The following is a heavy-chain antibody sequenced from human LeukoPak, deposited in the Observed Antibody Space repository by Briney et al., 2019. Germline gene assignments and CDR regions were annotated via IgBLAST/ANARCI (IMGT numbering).Heavy chain of an antibody. D-gene: IGHD3-22*01. CDR3: ARHYLYSSDPYRRAFDI. CDR2: MYNSGSA. Sequence: SETLSLTCTVSGGSVSSGSYYWSWIRQPPGKGLEWIGYMYNSGSANYNPSLKRRVTISVDTTKNQFSLKLRSVTAADKAVYYCARHYLYSSDPYRRAFDIWGEGTVVTVSS. V-gene: IGHV4-61*01. J-gene: IGHJ3*02. CDR1: GGSVSSGSYY.